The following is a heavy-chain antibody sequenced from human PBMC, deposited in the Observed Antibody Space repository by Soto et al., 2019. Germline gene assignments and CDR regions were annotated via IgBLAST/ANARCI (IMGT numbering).Heavy chain of an antibody. CDR3: AKSGRKFGTSSYYYFDY. Sequence: GGSLRLSCAASGFTFSSYAMHWVRQAPGKGLEWVAVISYDGSNKYYADSVKGRFTISRDNSKNTLYLQMNSLRAEDAAIYFCAKSGRKFGTSSYYYFDYWGQGTLVTVSS. D-gene: IGHD3-22*01. J-gene: IGHJ4*02. CDR1: GFTFSSYA. CDR2: ISYDGSNK. V-gene: IGHV3-30-3*02.